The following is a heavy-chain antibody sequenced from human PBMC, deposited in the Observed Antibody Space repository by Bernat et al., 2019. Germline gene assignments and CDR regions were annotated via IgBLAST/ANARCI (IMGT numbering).Heavy chain of an antibody. J-gene: IGHJ4*02. CDR2: ISGSGGST. Sequence: EVQLLESGGGLVQPGGSLRLSCAASGFTFSSYAMSWVRQAPGKGLEGVSAISGSGGSTYYADAVKGRFTISRDNSKNTLYLQMNSLRAEDTAVYYCAKDEGVMVATIFDYWGQGTLVTVSA. CDR3: AKDEGVMVATIFDY. CDR1: GFTFSSYA. D-gene: IGHD5-12*01. V-gene: IGHV3-23*01.